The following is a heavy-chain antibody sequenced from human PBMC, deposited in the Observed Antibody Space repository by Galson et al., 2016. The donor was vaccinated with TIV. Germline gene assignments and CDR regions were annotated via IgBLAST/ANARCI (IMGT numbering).Heavy chain of an antibody. Sequence: PALVKPTQTLTLTCTFSGFSLTTHGMCVSWIRQPPGTALEWLARTDWDGDKFYSTSLQTRLSISEETSRNQVVLTLSNVDPVDTATYFCARSSIRDVSTHRFFDYWGQGTLVTVSP. V-gene: IGHV2-70*17. CDR3: ARSSIRDVSTHRFFDY. CDR1: GFSLTTHGMC. CDR2: TDWDGDK. D-gene: IGHD5-24*01. J-gene: IGHJ4*02.